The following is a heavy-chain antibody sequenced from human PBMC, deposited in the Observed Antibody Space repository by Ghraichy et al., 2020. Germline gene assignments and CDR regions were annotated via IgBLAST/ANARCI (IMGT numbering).Heavy chain of an antibody. CDR2: IYYTGNT. CDR3: ARHRRVDNTGYYDAHDAFDI. Sequence: SETLSLTCSVSGGSFNNYFWSWIRQTPGKELEWIAYIYYTGNTDYNPSLKSRVTISFDNSENQFSLTLNSVTAADTAIYFCARHRRVDNTGYYDAHDAFDIWGQGTVVTVSS. CDR1: GGSFNNYF. J-gene: IGHJ3*02. D-gene: IGHD3-22*01. V-gene: IGHV4-59*08.